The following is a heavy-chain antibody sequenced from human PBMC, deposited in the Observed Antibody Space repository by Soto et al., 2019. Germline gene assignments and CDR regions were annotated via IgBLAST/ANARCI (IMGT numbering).Heavy chain of an antibody. CDR1: GFTFDDYA. CDR3: VALPNLGYCSSTSCHEYYYYMDV. J-gene: IGHJ6*03. CDR2: ISWNSGSI. D-gene: IGHD2-2*01. V-gene: IGHV3-9*01. Sequence: GGSLRLSCAASGFTFDDYAMHWVRQAPGKGLEWVSGISWNSGSIGYADSVKGRFTISRDNAKNSLYLQMNSLRAEDTALYYCVALPNLGYCSSTSCHEYYYYMDVWGKGTTVTVSS.